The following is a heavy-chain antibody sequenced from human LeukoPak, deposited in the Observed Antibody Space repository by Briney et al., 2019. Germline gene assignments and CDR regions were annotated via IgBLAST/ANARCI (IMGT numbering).Heavy chain of an antibody. J-gene: IGHJ4*02. CDR2: ISSSSSYI. CDR1: GFTFSSYS. Sequence: GGSLRLSCAASGFTFSSYSMNWVRQAPGKGLEWVSSISSSSSYIYYADSVKGRFTISRDNAKNSLYLQMNSLRAEDTAVYYCAGDSTYYYDSKYFDYWGQGTLVTVSS. D-gene: IGHD3-22*01. V-gene: IGHV3-21*01. CDR3: AGDSTYYYDSKYFDY.